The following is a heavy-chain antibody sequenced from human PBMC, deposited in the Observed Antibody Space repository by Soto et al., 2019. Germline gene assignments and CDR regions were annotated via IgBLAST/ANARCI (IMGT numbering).Heavy chain of an antibody. V-gene: IGHV5-51*01. CDR1: GYSFTSYW. D-gene: IGHD3-16*01. CDR2: IYPGDSDT. CDR3: ARPTYYDYIWGSPPALFDY. Sequence: PGESLQISCKGSGYSFTSYWIGWVRQMPGKGLEWMGIIYPGDSDTRYSPSFQGQVTISADKSISTAYLQWSSLKASDTAMYYCARPTYYDYIWGSPPALFDYWGQGTLVTVS. J-gene: IGHJ4*02.